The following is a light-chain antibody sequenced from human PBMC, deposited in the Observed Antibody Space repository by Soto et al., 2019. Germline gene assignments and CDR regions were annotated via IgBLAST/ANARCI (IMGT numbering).Light chain of an antibody. J-gene: IGLJ2*01. V-gene: IGLV2-23*02. CDR3: CSYSGSSTPVV. Sequence: QSALTQPASVSGSPGQSITISCTGTSSDVGSYNLVSWYQQHPGKAPKLMIYDVSKRPSGVSTRFSGSKSGNTASLTISGLQAEDEADYYCCSYSGSSTPVVFGGGTKLTVL. CDR2: DVS. CDR1: SSDVGSYNL.